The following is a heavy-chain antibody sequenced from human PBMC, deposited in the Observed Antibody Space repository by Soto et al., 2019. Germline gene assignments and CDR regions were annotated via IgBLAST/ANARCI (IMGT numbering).Heavy chain of an antibody. CDR2: IYTSGST. V-gene: IGHV4-4*07. D-gene: IGHD2-2*01. J-gene: IGHJ6*02. CDR3: ARGWYQLLSGGSYYYYYGMDV. CDR1: GGSISSYY. Sequence: QVQLQESGPGLVKPSETLSLTCTVSGGSISSYYRSWIRQPAGKGLEWIGRIYTSGSTNYNPSLKSRVTMSLDTSKNQFSLKVTSVTAADTAVYYCARGWYQLLSGGSYYYYYGMDVWGQGTTVTVSS.